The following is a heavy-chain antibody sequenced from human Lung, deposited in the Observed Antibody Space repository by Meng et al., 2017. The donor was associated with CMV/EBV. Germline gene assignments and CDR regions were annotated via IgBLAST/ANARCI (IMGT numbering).Heavy chain of an antibody. D-gene: IGHD3-9*01. CDR1: GFTFSSYA. CDR3: ARDEYIILVSYGMDV. J-gene: IGHJ6*02. CDR2: ISYDGSNK. V-gene: IGHV3-30-3*01. Sequence: LSLXCAASGFTFSSYAMHWVRQAPGKGLEWVAVISYDGSNKYYADSVKGRFTISRDNSKNTLYLQMNSLRAEDTAVYYCARDEYIILVSYGMDVWGQGTTVTVSS.